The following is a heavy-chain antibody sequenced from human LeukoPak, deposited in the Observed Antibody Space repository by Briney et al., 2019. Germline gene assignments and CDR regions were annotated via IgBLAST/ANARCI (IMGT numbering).Heavy chain of an antibody. CDR1: GYTFTGHY. CDR2: INPKTGDT. Sequence: ASVKVSCKASGYTFTGHYIYWVRQAPGQGLEWMGWINPKTGDTDSVQRFQGRVSMTRDPSLNTTFMDLSRLRSDDTAAYYCARAASHYNFRDNYYFLNVWGGGTTVTVSS. V-gene: IGHV1-2*02. J-gene: IGHJ6*03. CDR3: ARAASHYNFRDNYYFLNV. D-gene: IGHD5-24*01.